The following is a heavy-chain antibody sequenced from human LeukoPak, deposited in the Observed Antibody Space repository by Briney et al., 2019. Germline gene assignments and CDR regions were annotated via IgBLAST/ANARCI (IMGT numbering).Heavy chain of an antibody. CDR1: GFTFDDYA. J-gene: IGHJ4*02. Sequence: GGSPRLSCAASGFTFDDYAMHWVRQAPGKGLEWVSLISWDGGSTYYADSVKGRFTISRDNSKNSLYLQMNSLRAEDTALYYCAKDRQQSWAPSESSSCLDYWGQGTLVTVSS. CDR2: ISWDGGST. V-gene: IGHV3-43D*03. D-gene: IGHD6-13*01. CDR3: AKDRQQSWAPSESSSCLDY.